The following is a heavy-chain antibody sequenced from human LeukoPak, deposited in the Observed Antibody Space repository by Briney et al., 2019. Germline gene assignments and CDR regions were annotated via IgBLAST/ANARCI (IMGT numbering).Heavy chain of an antibody. CDR2: IYHSGST. CDR3: ARDRGPGDY. J-gene: IGHJ4*02. Sequence: SETLSLTCAVSGGSISSSNWWSWVRQSPGKGLEWIGEIYHSGSTNYNPSLRSRVTIPVDKSKNQFSLKLSSVTAADTAVYYRARDRGPGDYWGQGTLVTVSS. V-gene: IGHV4-4*02. D-gene: IGHD3-10*01. CDR1: GGSISSSNW.